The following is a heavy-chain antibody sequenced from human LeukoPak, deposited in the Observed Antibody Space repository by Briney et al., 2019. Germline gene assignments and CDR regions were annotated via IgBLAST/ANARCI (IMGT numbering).Heavy chain of an antibody. CDR3: ANGKAAALTGPRRAEFDH. D-gene: IGHD6-13*01. J-gene: IGHJ4*02. Sequence: PGRSLRLSCAASGFTFSSYAMHWVREAPGKGLEWVAVISFHENNKYYAGSVRGRFTISRDNSKNTVYLQMNSLRPEDTAMYYCANGKAAALTGPRRAEFDHWGQGTLVTVSS. CDR2: ISFHENNK. CDR1: GFTFSSYA. V-gene: IGHV3-30*04.